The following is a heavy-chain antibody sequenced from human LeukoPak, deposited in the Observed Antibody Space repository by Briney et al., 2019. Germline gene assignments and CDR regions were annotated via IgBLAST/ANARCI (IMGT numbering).Heavy chain of an antibody. J-gene: IGHJ6*03. CDR3: ARVLRYCSGGNCYSGGLGYMDV. D-gene: IGHD2-15*01. Sequence: PGGSLRLSWAASGFTFSSYGMRWVRQAPGEGLEWVSAISGGGGSTYYADSVKGRFTISRDNAKNSLFLQMNSLRAEDTAVHYCARVLRYCSGGNCYSGGLGYMDVWGKGTTVTISS. CDR1: GFTFSSYG. CDR2: ISGGGGST. V-gene: IGHV3-23*01.